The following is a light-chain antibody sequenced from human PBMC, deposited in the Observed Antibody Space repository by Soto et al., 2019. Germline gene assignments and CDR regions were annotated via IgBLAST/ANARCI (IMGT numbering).Light chain of an antibody. V-gene: IGKV1-39*01. Sequence: DIQMTQSPSSLSASVGDRVTITCRASQSISTYLNWYQHKPGKAPKVLIYASSSLQSGVPSRFSGSGSVTYFTLTISSLQPEDFATYYCQQSYSTQYTFGQGTKLEIK. CDR2: ASS. CDR3: QQSYSTQYT. J-gene: IGKJ2*01. CDR1: QSISTY.